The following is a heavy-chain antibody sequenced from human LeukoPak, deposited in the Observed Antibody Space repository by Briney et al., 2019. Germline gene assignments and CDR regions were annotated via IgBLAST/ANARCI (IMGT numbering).Heavy chain of an antibody. J-gene: IGHJ6*02. CDR1: GFTFSSYA. Sequence: GRSLRLSCAASGFTFSSYAMHWVRQAPGKGLEWVAVISYDGSNKYYADSVKGRFTISRDNSKNTLYLQMNSLRAEDTAVYYCANNYGMDVWGQGTTVTVSS. CDR2: ISYDGSNK. CDR3: ANNYGMDV. V-gene: IGHV3-30-3*01.